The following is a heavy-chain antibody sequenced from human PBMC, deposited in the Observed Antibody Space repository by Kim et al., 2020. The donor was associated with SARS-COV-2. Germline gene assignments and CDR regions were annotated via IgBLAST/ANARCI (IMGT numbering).Heavy chain of an antibody. Sequence: KRRFTISRDNAKNSLYLQMNSLRAEETAVYYCARENSYGLRRLYYYGMDVWGQGTTVTVSS. D-gene: IGHD5-18*01. V-gene: IGHV3-11*06. CDR3: ARENSYGLRRLYYYGMDV. J-gene: IGHJ6*02.